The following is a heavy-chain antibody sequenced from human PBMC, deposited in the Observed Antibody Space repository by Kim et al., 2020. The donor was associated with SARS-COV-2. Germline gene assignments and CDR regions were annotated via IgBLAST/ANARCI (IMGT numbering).Heavy chain of an antibody. Sequence: ASVKVSCKASGYTFTSYAMNWVRQAPGQGLEWMGWINTNTGNPTYAQGFTGRFVFSLDTSVSTAYLQISSLKAEDTAVYYCAREGMEHYIAATRVEFEYWGQGTLVTVSS. CDR1: GYTFTSYA. CDR2: INTNTGNP. J-gene: IGHJ4*02. V-gene: IGHV7-4-1*02. D-gene: IGHD6-13*01. CDR3: AREGMEHYIAATRVEFEY.